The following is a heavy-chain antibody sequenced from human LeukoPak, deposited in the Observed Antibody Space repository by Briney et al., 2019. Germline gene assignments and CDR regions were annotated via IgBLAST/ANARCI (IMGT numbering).Heavy chain of an antibody. Sequence: GGSLRLSCTASGFAFAEHGMSWVRQAPGKGLEWVSVISWNSGTIAYADSVKGRFTISRDNAKNSLYLQMNSLRAEDTALYYCAKDLAFGITLRRGSNSHKGYWGQGTLVTVSS. J-gene: IGHJ4*02. CDR3: AKDLAFGITLRRGSNSHKGY. D-gene: IGHD3-10*01. V-gene: IGHV3-9*01. CDR1: GFAFAEHG. CDR2: ISWNSGTI.